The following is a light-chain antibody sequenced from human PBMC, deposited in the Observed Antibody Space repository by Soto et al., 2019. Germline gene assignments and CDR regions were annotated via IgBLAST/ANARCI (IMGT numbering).Light chain of an antibody. V-gene: IGLV1-40*01. CDR3: QSLDISLYARSV. CDR1: GSNIGAGYG. Sequence: QSVMTQPPSVSGAPGQRVTISCTGRGSNIGAGYGVHWYQHRPGTAPKLLVFGDSHRPSGVPDRFSGSQSGTSASLAITGLQDEDEDDSYCQSLDISLYARSVFGSGTTLTV. J-gene: IGLJ2*01. CDR2: GDS.